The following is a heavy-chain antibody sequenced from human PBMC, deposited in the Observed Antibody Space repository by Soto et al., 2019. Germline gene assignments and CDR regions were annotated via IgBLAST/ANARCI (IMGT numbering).Heavy chain of an antibody. CDR2: ISSSSSYI. D-gene: IGHD2-2*01. CDR3: ARMGSQRYYYYGMDV. V-gene: IGHV3-21*01. Sequence: EVQLVESGGGLVKPGGSLRLSCAASGFTFSSYSMNWVRQAPGKGLEWVSSISSSSSYIYYADSVKGRFTISRDNAKNSLYMQMNSRRVEDSAVYYCARMGSQRYYYYGMDVWGQGTTVTVSS. J-gene: IGHJ6*02. CDR1: GFTFSSYS.